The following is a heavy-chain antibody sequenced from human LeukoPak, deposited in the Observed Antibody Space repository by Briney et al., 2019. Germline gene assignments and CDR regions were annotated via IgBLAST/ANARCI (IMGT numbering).Heavy chain of an antibody. CDR2: ISSSGSTI. Sequence: GGSLRLSCAASGFTFSSYEINWVRQAPENGLEWVSYISSSGSTIYYADSVKGRFTISRDNAKNPLYLQMNSLRAEDTAVYYCAELGITMIGGVWGKGTTVTISS. J-gene: IGHJ6*04. D-gene: IGHD3-10*02. V-gene: IGHV3-48*03. CDR3: AELGITMIGGV. CDR1: GFTFSSYE.